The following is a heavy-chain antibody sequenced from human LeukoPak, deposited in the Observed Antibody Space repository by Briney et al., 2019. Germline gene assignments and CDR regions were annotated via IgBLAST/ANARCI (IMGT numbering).Heavy chain of an antibody. CDR1: GGSISSYY. CDR3: ARLSVYYYDSSGYYCDAFDI. J-gene: IGHJ3*02. V-gene: IGHV4-39*07. Sequence: SETLSLTCTVSGGSISSYYWGWIRQPPGKGLEWIGSIYYSGSTYYNPSLKSRVTISVDTSKNQFSLKLSSVTAADTAVYYCARLSVYYYDSSGYYCDAFDIWGQGTMVTVSS. D-gene: IGHD3-22*01. CDR2: IYYSGST.